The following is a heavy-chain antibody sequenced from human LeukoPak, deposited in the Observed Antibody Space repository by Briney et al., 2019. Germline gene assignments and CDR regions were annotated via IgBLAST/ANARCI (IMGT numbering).Heavy chain of an antibody. V-gene: IGHV1-69*13. D-gene: IGHD3-3*01. J-gene: IGHJ5*02. CDR3: AREGGPDYDFWSGSQFDP. CDR1: GYTFTSYA. CDR2: IIPIFGTA. Sequence: SVKVSCXASGYTFTSYAISWVRQAPGQGLEWMGGIIPIFGTANYAQKFQGRVTITADESTSTAYMELSSLRSEDTAVYYCAREGGPDYDFWSGSQFDPWGQGTLVTVSS.